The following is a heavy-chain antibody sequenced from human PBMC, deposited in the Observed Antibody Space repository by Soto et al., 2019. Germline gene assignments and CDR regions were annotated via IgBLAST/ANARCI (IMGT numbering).Heavy chain of an antibody. V-gene: IGHV1-2*02. CDR3: ARVPTTGSYFAWGPNWFDP. Sequence: GSVEVSCKASGYTFTGYYMHWVRQAPGQGLEGMGWINPNSGGTNYARKFQGRVTVTRDTSISTAYMELSRLRSDDTAVYYCARVPTTGSYFAWGPNWFDPWGQGPLIPVSS. J-gene: IGHJ5*02. CDR2: INPNSGGT. CDR1: GYTFTGYY. D-gene: IGHD3-10*01.